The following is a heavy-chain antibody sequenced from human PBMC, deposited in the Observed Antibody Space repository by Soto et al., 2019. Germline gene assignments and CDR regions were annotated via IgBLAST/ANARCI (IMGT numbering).Heavy chain of an antibody. CDR2: ISWNSGSI. D-gene: IGHD4-17*01. CDR3: AKDFYGDQGRDGALDY. J-gene: IGHJ4*02. Sequence: GGSLRLSCAASGFTFADYAMHWVRQAPGKGLEWVSGISWNSGSIGYADSVKGRFTISRDNAKNSLYLQMNSLRAEDTALYYCAKDFYGDQGRDGALDYWGQGTLVTVSS. CDR1: GFTFADYA. V-gene: IGHV3-9*01.